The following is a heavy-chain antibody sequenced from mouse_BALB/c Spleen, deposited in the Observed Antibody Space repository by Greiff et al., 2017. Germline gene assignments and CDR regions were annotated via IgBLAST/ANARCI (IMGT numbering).Heavy chain of an antibody. CDR2: IDTSDSYT. V-gene: IGHV1-69*01. Sequence: QVQLQQPGAELVMPGASVKMSCKASGYTFTDYWMHWVKQRPGQGLEWIGAIDTSDSYTSYNQKFKGKATLTVDESSSTAYMQLSSLTSEDSAVYYCARGSSGYGRGGAMDYWGQGTSVTVSS. CDR1: GYTFTDYW. CDR3: ARGSSGYGRGGAMDY. J-gene: IGHJ4*01. D-gene: IGHD3-1*01.